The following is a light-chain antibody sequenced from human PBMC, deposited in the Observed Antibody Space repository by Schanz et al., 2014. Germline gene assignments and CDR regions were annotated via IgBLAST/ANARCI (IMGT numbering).Light chain of an antibody. J-gene: IGKJ3*01. V-gene: IGKV1-5*01. CDR2: DAS. CDR3: QQTYSTPFT. CDR1: RGISGG. Sequence: DIKMTRLLSTWLPLEGEGVTFTGRAVRGISGGLAWYQQKPGKAPKLLIYDASNLEGGVPSRFSGSGSGTEFTLTISSLQPEDFATYYCQQTYSTPFTFGPGTKVDIK.